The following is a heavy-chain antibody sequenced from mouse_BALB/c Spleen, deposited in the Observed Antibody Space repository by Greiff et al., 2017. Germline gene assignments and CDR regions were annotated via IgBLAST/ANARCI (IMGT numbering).Heavy chain of an antibody. Sequence: VKLQESGPGLVAPSQSLSITCTVSGFSLTSYGVHWVRQPPGKGLEWLGVIWAGGSTNYNSALMSRLSISKDNSKSQVFLKMNSLQTDDTAMYYCARGAYYGVDYWGQGTTLTVSS. CDR3: ARGAYYGVDY. J-gene: IGHJ2*01. CDR2: IWAGGST. D-gene: IGHD1-1*01. CDR1: GFSLTSYG. V-gene: IGHV2-9*02.